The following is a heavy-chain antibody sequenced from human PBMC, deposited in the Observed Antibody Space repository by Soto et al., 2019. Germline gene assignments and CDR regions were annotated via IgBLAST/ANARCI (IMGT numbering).Heavy chain of an antibody. J-gene: IGHJ4*02. CDR1: GFTFDKVW. CDR2: IKSKTDGGTT. V-gene: IGHV3-15*07. Sequence: EVQLVESGGGLVKPGGSLRLSCAVSGFTFDKVWMNWVRQAPGKGLEWVGRIKSKTDGGTTDYAAPVKGRFTISRDDSKNMLSLQMNSLKPEDTGISFCTTGRDDLLYWGQGTLVTVSS. D-gene: IGHD1-26*01. CDR3: TTGRDDLLY.